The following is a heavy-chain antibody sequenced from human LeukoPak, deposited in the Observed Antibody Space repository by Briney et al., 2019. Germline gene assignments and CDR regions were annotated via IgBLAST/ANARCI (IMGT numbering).Heavy chain of an antibody. D-gene: IGHD2-2*01. J-gene: IGHJ4*02. Sequence: ASVKVSCKTSGYTFSNFGINWVRQAPGQGLKWMGWISGNNDNPNYGQKFQGRFTVTTDSSTSTAYMELRNLRFDDTAVYYCARDGTSTDDYWGQGTLVTVSS. CDR3: ARDGTSTDDY. V-gene: IGHV1-18*01. CDR2: ISGNNDNP. CDR1: GYTFSNFG.